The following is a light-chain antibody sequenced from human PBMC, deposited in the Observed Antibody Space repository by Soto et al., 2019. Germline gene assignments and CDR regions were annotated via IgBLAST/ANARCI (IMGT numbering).Light chain of an antibody. CDR1: SGYVGSYNL. Sequence: QSALTQPASVSGSPGQSITISCSGTSGYVGSYNLVSWYQQYPGKAPKLIIYEGSERPLGVSNRFSGSKSGNTASLTISGLQAEDDADYYCCSYPGTNTPRFGTGTKPNVL. CDR3: CSYPGTNTPR. V-gene: IGLV2-23*01. CDR2: EGS. J-gene: IGLJ1*01.